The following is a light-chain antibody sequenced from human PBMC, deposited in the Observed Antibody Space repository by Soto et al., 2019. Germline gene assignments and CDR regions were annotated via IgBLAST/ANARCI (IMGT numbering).Light chain of an antibody. CDR2: DAS. Sequence: EIVLTQSPATLSLSPGERATLSCRASQSVSSHLAWYQQKPGQAPRLLIYDASNRATGIPARFSGSGSGTDFPLTISSLEPEDFAVYYCQQRRNWTFGGGTKVEIK. CDR1: QSVSSH. J-gene: IGKJ4*01. V-gene: IGKV3-11*01. CDR3: QQRRNWT.